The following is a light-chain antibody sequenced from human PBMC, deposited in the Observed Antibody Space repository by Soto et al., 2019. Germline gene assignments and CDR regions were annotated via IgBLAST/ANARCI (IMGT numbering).Light chain of an antibody. CDR1: QGINNW. V-gene: IGKV1-12*01. Sequence: DIQMTQTPSSVSASVGDTGSITCRASQGINNWLAWYQQKPGKAPQLLIYAASSLQSGVPSRFSGSGFGTDFTLTITSLQPEDFATYFCQQANNFPLTFGGGTNIEIK. CDR3: QQANNFPLT. CDR2: AAS. J-gene: IGKJ4*01.